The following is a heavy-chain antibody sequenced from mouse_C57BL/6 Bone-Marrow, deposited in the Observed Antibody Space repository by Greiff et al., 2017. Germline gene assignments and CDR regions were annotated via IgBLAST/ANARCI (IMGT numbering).Heavy chain of an antibody. V-gene: IGHV5-12*01. CDR2: ISNGGGST. Sequence: EVQLVESGGGLVQPGGSLKLSCAASGFTFSDYYMYWVRQTPEKRLEWVAYISNGGGSTYYPDTVKGRFTISRDNAKNTLYLQMSRLKSEDTAMYYCARQTGSYYAMDYWGQGTSVTVSS. CDR3: ARQTGSYYAMDY. CDR1: GFTFSDYY. J-gene: IGHJ4*01.